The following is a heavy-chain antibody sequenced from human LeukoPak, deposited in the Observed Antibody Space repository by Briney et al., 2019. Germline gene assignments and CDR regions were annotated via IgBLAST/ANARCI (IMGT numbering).Heavy chain of an antibody. J-gene: IGHJ4*02. CDR3: ARAPTIAGTTPYYFDY. D-gene: IGHD6-13*01. CDR1: GFTFSSYG. CDR2: ISYDGSNK. Sequence: GGSLRLSCAASGFTFSSYGMHWVRQAPGKGLEWVAVISYDGSNKYYADSVKGRFTISRDDSKNTLYLQMNSLRAEDTAVYYCARAPTIAGTTPYYFDYWGQGTLVTVSS. V-gene: IGHV3-30*03.